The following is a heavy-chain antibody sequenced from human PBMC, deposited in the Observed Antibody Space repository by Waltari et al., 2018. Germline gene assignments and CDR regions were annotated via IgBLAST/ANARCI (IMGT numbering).Heavy chain of an antibody. Sequence: QVQLQESGPGLVKPSQTLSRTCNVYGDSIRSGGYYWSRTRQHPGKGLEWIGYIYYSGSTYYNPSLKSRVTISVDTSKNQFSLKLSSVTAADTAVYYCASSPVNLYYFVYWGQGTLVTVSS. V-gene: IGHV4-31*03. CDR1: GDSIRSGGYY. D-gene: IGHD3-22*01. CDR3: ASSPVNLYYFVY. CDR2: IYYSGST. J-gene: IGHJ4*02.